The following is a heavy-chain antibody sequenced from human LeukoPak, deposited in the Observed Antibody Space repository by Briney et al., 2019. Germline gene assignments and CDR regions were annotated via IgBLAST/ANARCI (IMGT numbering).Heavy chain of an antibody. Sequence: ASVKVSCKASGYTFTGYYMHWVRQAPGQGLEWMGWMNPNSGNTGYAQKFQGRVTMTRNTSISTAYMELSSLRSEDTAVYYCASLYGELVHWGQGTLVTVSS. CDR3: ASLYGELVH. D-gene: IGHD2-2*02. J-gene: IGHJ5*02. CDR1: GYTFTGYY. CDR2: MNPNSGNT. V-gene: IGHV1-8*02.